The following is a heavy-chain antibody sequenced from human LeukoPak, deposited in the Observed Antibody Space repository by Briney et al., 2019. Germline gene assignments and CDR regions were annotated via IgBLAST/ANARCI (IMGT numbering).Heavy chain of an antibody. CDR1: GGSFSGYY. J-gene: IGHJ4*02. Sequence: ETLSLTCAVYGGSFSGYYWSWVRQAPGKGLEWVSAISGSGGSTYYADSVKGRFTISRDNSKNTLYLQMNSLRAEDTAVYYCAKDTTYYYDSSGYYSTDYFDYWGQGTLVTVSS. CDR3: AKDTTYYYDSSGYYSTDYFDY. CDR2: ISGSGGST. D-gene: IGHD3-22*01. V-gene: IGHV3-23*01.